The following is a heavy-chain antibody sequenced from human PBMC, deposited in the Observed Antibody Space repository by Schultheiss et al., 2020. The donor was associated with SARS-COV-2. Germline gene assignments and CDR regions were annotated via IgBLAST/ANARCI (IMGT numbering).Heavy chain of an antibody. CDR2: ISGTSSSSSYI. Sequence: GGSLRLSCAASGITFSSYSMNWVRQAPGKGLEWVSSISGTSSSSSYIYYADSVKGRFTISRDNAKNSLYLQMNSLRAEDTAVYYCVRTILLWFGELFDFDYWGQGTLVTVPQ. J-gene: IGHJ4*02. CDR3: VRTILLWFGELFDFDY. CDR1: GITFSSYS. V-gene: IGHV3-21*01. D-gene: IGHD3-10*01.